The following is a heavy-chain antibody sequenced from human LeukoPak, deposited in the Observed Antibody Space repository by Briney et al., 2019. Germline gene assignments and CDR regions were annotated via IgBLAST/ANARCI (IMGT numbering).Heavy chain of an antibody. CDR1: GFTFSSYA. CDR3: AKETYYDFWSALDY. V-gene: IGHV3-23*01. J-gene: IGHJ4*02. Sequence: QAGGSLRLSCAASGFTFSSYAMSWVRQAPGKGLEWVSAISGSGDSTYYADSVKGRFTISRDNSKNTLYLQMNSLGAEDTAVYYCAKETYYDFWSALDYWGQGTLVTVSS. CDR2: ISGSGDST. D-gene: IGHD3-3*01.